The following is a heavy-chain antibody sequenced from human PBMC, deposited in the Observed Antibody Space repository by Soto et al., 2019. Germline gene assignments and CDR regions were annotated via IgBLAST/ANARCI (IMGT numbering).Heavy chain of an antibody. CDR3: ARDQDPMIVVVIGSAFDI. D-gene: IGHD3-22*01. CDR2: ISAYNGNT. Sequence: ASVKVSCKASGYTFTSYGTSWVRQAPGQGLEWMGWISAYNGNTNYAQKLQGRVTMTTDTSTSTAYMELRSLRSDDTAVYYCARDQDPMIVVVIGSAFDIWGQGTMVTVSS. CDR1: GYTFTSYG. V-gene: IGHV1-18*04. J-gene: IGHJ3*02.